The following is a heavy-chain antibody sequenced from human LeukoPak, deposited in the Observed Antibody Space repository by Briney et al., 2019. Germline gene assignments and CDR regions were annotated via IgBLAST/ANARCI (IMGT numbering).Heavy chain of an antibody. J-gene: IGHJ4*02. CDR1: GGSISSSSYY. CDR3: ARRTSGYFDWLFPFDY. V-gene: IGHV4-39*01. D-gene: IGHD3-9*01. Sequence: PSETLSLTCTVSGGSISSSSYYWGWIRQPPGRGLEWIGSIYYSGSTYYNPSLKSRVTISVDTSKNQFSLKLSSVTAADTAVYYCARRTSGYFDWLFPFDYWGQGTLVTVSS. CDR2: IYYSGST.